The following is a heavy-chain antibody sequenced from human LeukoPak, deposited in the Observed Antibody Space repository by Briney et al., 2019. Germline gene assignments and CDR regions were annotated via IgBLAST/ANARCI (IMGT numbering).Heavy chain of an antibody. Sequence: GGSLRLSCAASGFSFSSYGMIWVRQAPGRGLEWVSYITSGSSPIHYADSVKGRFTISRDNAKNSLYLQMNSLRDEDTAVYFCAKDAAGGFDYWGQGTLLTVSS. D-gene: IGHD2-15*01. J-gene: IGHJ4*02. CDR2: ITSGSSPI. CDR1: GFSFSSYG. V-gene: IGHV3-48*02. CDR3: AKDAAGGFDY.